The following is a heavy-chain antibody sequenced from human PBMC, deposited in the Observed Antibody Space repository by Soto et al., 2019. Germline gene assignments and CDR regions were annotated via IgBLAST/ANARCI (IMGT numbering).Heavy chain of an antibody. CDR3: AKDLMGVELFDY. J-gene: IGHJ4*02. CDR1: GFTFSSYA. Sequence: PVGSLRLSCAASGFTFSSYAMSWVRQAPGKGLEWVSAISGSGGSTYYADSVKGRFTISRDNSKNTLYLQMNSLRAEDTAVYYCAKDLMGVELFDYWGQGTLVTVSS. V-gene: IGHV3-23*01. D-gene: IGHD3-16*01. CDR2: ISGSGGST.